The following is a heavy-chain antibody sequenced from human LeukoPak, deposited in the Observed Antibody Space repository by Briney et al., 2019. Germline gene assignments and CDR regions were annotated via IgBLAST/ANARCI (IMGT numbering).Heavy chain of an antibody. D-gene: IGHD2-2*01. V-gene: IGHV4-59*12. Sequence: PSETLSLTCTVSGGSISSYYWSWIRQPPGKGLEWIGYIYYSGSTNYNPSLKSRVTISVDTSKNQFSLKLSSVTAADTAVYYCARDRTLLSWRFVSYYGMDVWGQGTTVTVSS. CDR1: GGSISSYY. J-gene: IGHJ6*02. CDR2: IYYSGST. CDR3: ARDRTLLSWRFVSYYGMDV.